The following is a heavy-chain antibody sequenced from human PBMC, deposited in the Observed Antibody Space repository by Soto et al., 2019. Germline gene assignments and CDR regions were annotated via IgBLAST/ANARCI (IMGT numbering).Heavy chain of an antibody. J-gene: IGHJ3*02. CDR1: GFTFSNAW. Sequence: GSLRLSCAASGFTFSNAWMSWVRQAPGKGLEWVGRIKSYTNGGTTDYAAPVKGRFAISRDDSKNTLYLQMNSLKTEDTAVYYCTTGSYSGSYSDAFDIWGQGTMVTVSS. D-gene: IGHD1-26*01. CDR3: TTGSYSGSYSDAFDI. V-gene: IGHV3-15*01. CDR2: IKSYTNGGTT.